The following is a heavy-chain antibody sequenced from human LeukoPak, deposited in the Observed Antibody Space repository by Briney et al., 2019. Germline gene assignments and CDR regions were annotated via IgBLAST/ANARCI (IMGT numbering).Heavy chain of an antibody. V-gene: IGHV3-11*01. CDR2: ISSSGSTI. CDR3: ARDRGSSWNWFDP. J-gene: IGHJ5*02. CDR1: GFTFSDYY. D-gene: IGHD6-13*01. Sequence: GGSLRLSCAASGFTFSDYYMSWIRQAPGKGLEWVSYISSSGSTIYYSDSVKGRFTISRDNAKNSLYLQMNSLRAEDTAVYYCARDRGSSWNWFDPWGQGTLVTVSS.